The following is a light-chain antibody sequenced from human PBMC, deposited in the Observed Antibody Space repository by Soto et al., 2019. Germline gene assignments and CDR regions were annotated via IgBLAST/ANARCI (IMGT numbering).Light chain of an antibody. CDR1: QSVSSN. Sequence: EIVMTQSPATLSVSPGERATLSCRASQSVSSNLAWYQQKPGQAPRLLIYGASSRATGIPDRFSGRGSGADFTLTISSLEPEDFAVYYCQQRSDSITFGQGTRLEIK. CDR3: QQRSDSIT. CDR2: GAS. J-gene: IGKJ5*01. V-gene: IGKV3-11*01.